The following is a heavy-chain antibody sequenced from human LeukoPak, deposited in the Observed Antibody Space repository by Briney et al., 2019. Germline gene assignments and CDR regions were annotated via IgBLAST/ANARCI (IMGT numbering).Heavy chain of an antibody. CDR3: ARDRTWYSN. D-gene: IGHD2-15*01. CDR2: IKQDGSEK. CDR1: GFTYSSNW. Sequence: GGSLRLSCAASGFTYSSNWMSWVRQAPGKGLEWVANIKQDGSEKYHVDSVKGRFTISRDNAKNSLYLQMNSLRAEDTAVYYCARDRTWYSNWGQGTLVTVSS. J-gene: IGHJ4*02. V-gene: IGHV3-7*01.